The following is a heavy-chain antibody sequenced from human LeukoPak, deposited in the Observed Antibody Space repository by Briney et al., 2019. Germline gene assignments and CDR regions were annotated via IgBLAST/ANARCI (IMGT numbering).Heavy chain of an antibody. CDR2: INHSGST. CDR3: ARGRLWQPASQPFDY. CDR1: GGSFSGYS. V-gene: IGHV4-34*01. J-gene: IGHJ4*02. D-gene: IGHD6-13*01. Sequence: SETLSLTCAVYGGSFSGYSWSWIRQPPGKGLEWIGEINHSGSTNYNPSLKSRVTISVDTSKNQFSLKLSSVTAADTAVYYCARGRLWQPASQPFDYWGQGTLVTVSS.